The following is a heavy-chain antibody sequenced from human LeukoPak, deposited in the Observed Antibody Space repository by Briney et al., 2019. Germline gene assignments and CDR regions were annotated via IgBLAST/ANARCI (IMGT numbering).Heavy chain of an antibody. CDR1: GGSISSYY. Sequence: SETLSPTCTVSGGSISSYYWSWIRQPPGKGLEWIGYIYYSGSTNYNPSLKSRVTISVDTSKNQFSLKLSSVTAADTAVYYCARRLAVARWFDPWGQGTLVTVSS. CDR2: IYYSGST. D-gene: IGHD6-19*01. J-gene: IGHJ5*02. CDR3: ARRLAVARWFDP. V-gene: IGHV4-59*08.